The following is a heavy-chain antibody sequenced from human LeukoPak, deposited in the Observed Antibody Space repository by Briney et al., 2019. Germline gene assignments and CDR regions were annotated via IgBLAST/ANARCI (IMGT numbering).Heavy chain of an antibody. CDR2: ISGSGGST. D-gene: IGHD3-22*01. J-gene: IGHJ4*02. Sequence: GGSLRLSCAASGFTFSSYAMSWGRQAPGKGLGWVSAISGSGGSTYYADSVKGRFTISRDNSKNTLYLQMNSLRAEDTAVYYCAKDSPYYYDISYWGQGTLVTVSS. CDR3: AKDSPYYYDISY. V-gene: IGHV3-23*01. CDR1: GFTFSSYA.